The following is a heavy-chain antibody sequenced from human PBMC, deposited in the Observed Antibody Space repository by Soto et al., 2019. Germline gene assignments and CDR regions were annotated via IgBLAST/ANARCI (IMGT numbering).Heavy chain of an antibody. CDR2: IIPIFGTA. CDR1: GGTFSSYA. V-gene: IGHV1-69*01. CDR3: NREIAAAGTNIY. Sequence: QVQLVQSGAEVKKPGSSVKVSCKASGGTFSSYAISWVRQAPGQGLEWMGGIIPIFGTANYAQKFQGRVTITADESTSTADMELSSLRSEDTDVYYCNREIAAAGTNIYWGQGTLVTVSS. D-gene: IGHD6-13*01. J-gene: IGHJ4*02.